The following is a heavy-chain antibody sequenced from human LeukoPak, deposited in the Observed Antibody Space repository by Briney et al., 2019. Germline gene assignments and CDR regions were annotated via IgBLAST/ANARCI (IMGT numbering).Heavy chain of an antibody. Sequence: GGSLRLSCAASGFTFSSYAMSWVRQAPGKGLEWVSAISGSGGSTYYADSVKGRFTISRDNSKNTLYLQMNSLRAEDTAVYYCAKEGVVRYSGYDSFDYWGQGTLVIVSS. D-gene: IGHD5-12*01. CDR2: ISGSGGST. CDR1: GFTFSSYA. J-gene: IGHJ4*02. V-gene: IGHV3-23*01. CDR3: AKEGVVRYSGYDSFDY.